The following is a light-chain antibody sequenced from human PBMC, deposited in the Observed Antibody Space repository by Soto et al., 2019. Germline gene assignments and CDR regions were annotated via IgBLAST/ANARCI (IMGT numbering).Light chain of an antibody. J-gene: IGKJ1*01. CDR1: QSLLHSNGYYY. V-gene: IGKV2-28*01. Sequence: DIVMTQSPVSLPVTPGEPASISCRASQSLLHSNGYYYLAWYMQKPGQSPQLLIYLGSHRASGVPDRFSGSGSGTAFTLKISRVEAEDVGVYYCMQTLQTWTFGQGTKVEIK. CDR3: MQTLQTWT. CDR2: LGS.